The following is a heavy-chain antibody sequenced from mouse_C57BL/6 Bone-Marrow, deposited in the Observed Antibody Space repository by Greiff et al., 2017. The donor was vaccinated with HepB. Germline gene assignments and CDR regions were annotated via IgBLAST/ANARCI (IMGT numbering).Heavy chain of an antibody. D-gene: IGHD1-1*01. Sequence: QVQLQQPGTELVKPGASVKLSCKASGYTFTSYWMHWVKQRPGQGLEWIGNINPSNGDTNYNGKFKGKATLTADKSSSTAYMQLSSLTSEDSAVYFCAREAVITTVVGYFDYWGQDTTLTVSS. V-gene: IGHV1-53*01. CDR1: GYTFTSYW. CDR2: INPSNGDT. CDR3: AREAVITTVVGYFDY. J-gene: IGHJ2*01.